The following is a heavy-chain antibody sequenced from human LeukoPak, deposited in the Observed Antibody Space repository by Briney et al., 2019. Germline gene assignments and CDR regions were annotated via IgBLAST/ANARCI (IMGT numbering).Heavy chain of an antibody. CDR3: ARDPRRNYYDSSGYYSDY. Sequence: ASVKVSCKASGYTFTSYGISWVRQAPGQGLEWMGWISAYNGNTNYAQKLQGRVTMTTDTSTSTAYMELRSLRSDDTAVYYCARDPRRNYYDSSGYYSDYWGQGTLVTVSS. J-gene: IGHJ4*02. D-gene: IGHD3-22*01. CDR1: GYTFTSYG. CDR2: ISAYNGNT. V-gene: IGHV1-18*01.